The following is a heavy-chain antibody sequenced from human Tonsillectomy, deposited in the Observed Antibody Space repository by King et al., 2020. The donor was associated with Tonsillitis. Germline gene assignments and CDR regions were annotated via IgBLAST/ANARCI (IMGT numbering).Heavy chain of an antibody. J-gene: IGHJ6*03. CDR1: GFTFSSYN. CDR2: ITSSSSYK. CDR3: TRGPGTDSYYYYMDV. D-gene: IGHD3-10*01. V-gene: IGHV3-21*01. Sequence: VQLVESGGGLVKPGGSLRLSCAASGFTFSSYNMNWVRQAPGKGLEWVSSITSSSSYKHYADSLKGRFTISRDNAKNSLYLQVNTLRVEDTAVYYCTRGPGTDSYYYYMDVWGKGTTVTVSS.